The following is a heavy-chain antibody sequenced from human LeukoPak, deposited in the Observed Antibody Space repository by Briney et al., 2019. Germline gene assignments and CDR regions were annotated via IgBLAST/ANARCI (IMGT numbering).Heavy chain of an antibody. V-gene: IGHV4-59*01. CDR2: IYYSGST. CDR3: ARAGYNWNARQAFDI. J-gene: IGHJ3*02. D-gene: IGHD1-20*01. CDR1: GGSISSYY. Sequence: SETLSLTCTVSGGSISSYYWSWIRQPPGKGLEWIGYIYYSGSTNYNPSLKSRVTISVDTSKNQFSLKLSSVTAADTAVYYCARAGYNWNARQAFDIWGQGTMVTVSS.